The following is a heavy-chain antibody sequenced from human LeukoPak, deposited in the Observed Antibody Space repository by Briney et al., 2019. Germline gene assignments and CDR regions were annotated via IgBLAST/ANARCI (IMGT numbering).Heavy chain of an antibody. D-gene: IGHD3-10*01. Sequence: PGTSLRVSCAASGFTFSSYAMYWVRQARGKGLEWVALISKDGSDEDHADSVKGRFTISRDNSKDTLYLQMISLRIEDTAVYYCAREAYYGSGRSRQPTPVWGQGTLVTVSS. J-gene: IGHJ4*02. CDR3: AREAYYGSGRSRQPTPV. CDR2: ISKDGSDE. CDR1: GFTFSSYA. V-gene: IGHV3-30*01.